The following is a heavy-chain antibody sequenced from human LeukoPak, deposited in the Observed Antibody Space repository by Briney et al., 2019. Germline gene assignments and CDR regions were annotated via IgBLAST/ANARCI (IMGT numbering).Heavy chain of an antibody. CDR2: ISGSSSYI. Sequence: GGSLRLSCAASGFTFSSYSINWVRQAPGKGLEWVSSISGSSSYINYADSVKGRFTVSRDNAQNSLFLQLNSLRAEDTAVYYCARDPYSSGWYKDAFDIWGQGTMVTVSS. CDR1: GFTFSSYS. D-gene: IGHD6-19*01. CDR3: ARDPYSSGWYKDAFDI. V-gene: IGHV3-21*01. J-gene: IGHJ3*02.